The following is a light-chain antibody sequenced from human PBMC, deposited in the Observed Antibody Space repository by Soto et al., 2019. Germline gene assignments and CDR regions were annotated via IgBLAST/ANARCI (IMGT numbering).Light chain of an antibody. Sequence: IVLTQSPSTLSLYPVERATLSCSASQSVSNNYLAWYQHKPGQAPRLLISGASTGATGIPARFSGSGSGTEFTLTISSLQSEDCAIYYCQQYHTWPITFGGGTKVDI. CDR3: QQYHTWPIT. CDR1: QSVSNN. CDR2: GAS. V-gene: IGKV3-15*01. J-gene: IGKJ4*01.